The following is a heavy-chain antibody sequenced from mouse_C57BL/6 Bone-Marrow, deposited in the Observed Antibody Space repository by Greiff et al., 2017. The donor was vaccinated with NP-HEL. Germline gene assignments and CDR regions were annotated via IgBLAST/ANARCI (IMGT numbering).Heavy chain of an antibody. CDR3: AREESPYYYAMDY. CDR1: GFTFSDYY. Sequence: EVKLQESEGGLVQPGSSMKLSCTASGFTFSDYYMAWVRQVPEKGLEWVANINYDGSSTYYLDSLKSRFIISRDNAKNILYLQMSSLKSEDTATYYCAREESPYYYAMDYWGQGTSVTVSS. V-gene: IGHV5-16*01. J-gene: IGHJ4*01. CDR2: INYDGSST.